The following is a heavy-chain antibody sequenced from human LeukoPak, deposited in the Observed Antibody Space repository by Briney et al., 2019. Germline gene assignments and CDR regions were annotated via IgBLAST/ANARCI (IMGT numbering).Heavy chain of an antibody. CDR2: INPGNGNT. CDR1: GYTFTSYA. Sequence: ASVKVSCKASGYTFTSYAMHWVRQAPGQRLEWMGWINPGNGNTKYSQKFQGRVTITRDTSASTAYMELSSLRSEDTAVYYCARDPTAVAGTRFDYWGQGTLVTVSS. D-gene: IGHD6-19*01. V-gene: IGHV1-3*01. CDR3: ARDPTAVAGTRFDY. J-gene: IGHJ4*02.